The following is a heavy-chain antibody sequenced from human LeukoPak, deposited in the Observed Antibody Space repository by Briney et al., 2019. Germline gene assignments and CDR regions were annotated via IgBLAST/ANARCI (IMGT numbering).Heavy chain of an antibody. Sequence: SETLSLICNVSGDSVSSGFFWAWIRQPPGKGLEWIGSIYQSTTTHRNPSLNSRVTMSVDMSKNQFSLTLRSVTAADTAVYYCAKDGTRPFYGSGSYYNYFDSWGQGTLVTVSS. J-gene: IGHJ4*02. CDR1: GDSVSSGFF. D-gene: IGHD3-10*01. V-gene: IGHV4-38-2*02. CDR2: IYQSTTT. CDR3: AKDGTRPFYGSGSYYNYFDS.